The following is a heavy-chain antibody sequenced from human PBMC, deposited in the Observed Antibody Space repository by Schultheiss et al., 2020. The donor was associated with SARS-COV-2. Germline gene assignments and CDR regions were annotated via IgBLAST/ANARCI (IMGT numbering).Heavy chain of an antibody. CDR1: GFTFSSYA. D-gene: IGHD2-8*01. J-gene: IGHJ4*02. V-gene: IGHV3-30*18. Sequence: GGSLRLSCAASGFTFSSYAMSWVRQAPGKGLEWVAVISYDGSNKYYADSVKGRFTISRDNSKNTLYLQMNSLRAEDTAVYYCAKEDCTNGVCYQFDYWGQGTLVTVSS. CDR3: AKEDCTNGVCYQFDY. CDR2: ISYDGSNK.